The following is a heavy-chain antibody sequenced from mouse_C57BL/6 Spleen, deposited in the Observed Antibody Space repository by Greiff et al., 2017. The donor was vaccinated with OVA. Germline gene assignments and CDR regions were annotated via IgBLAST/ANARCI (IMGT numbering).Heavy chain of an antibody. J-gene: IGHJ1*03. CDR1: GYTFTSYW. V-gene: IGHV1-64*01. CDR3: TITTVVARGPSWYFDV. Sequence: VQLKQPGAELVKPGASVKLSCKASGYTFTSYWMHWVKQRPGQGLEWIGMIHPNSGSTNYNEKFKSKATLTVDKSSSTAYMQLSSLTSEDSAVYYCTITTVVARGPSWYFDVWGTGTTVTVSS. CDR2: IHPNSGST. D-gene: IGHD1-1*01.